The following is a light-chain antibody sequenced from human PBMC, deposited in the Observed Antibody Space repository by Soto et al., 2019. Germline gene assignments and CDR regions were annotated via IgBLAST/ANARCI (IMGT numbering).Light chain of an antibody. V-gene: IGKV3-11*01. J-gene: IGKJ4*01. CDR1: HSVSSD. CDR2: DAS. CDR3: QQRNRWPLT. Sequence: EIVLTQSPVTLSWSPGQRATLSCRASHSVSSDLLWYQQKPGQSPRLLISDASNRATGIPARFSGSGSGTDVILTISSLEPEDFAVYYCQQRNRWPLTVGGGTRVEIK.